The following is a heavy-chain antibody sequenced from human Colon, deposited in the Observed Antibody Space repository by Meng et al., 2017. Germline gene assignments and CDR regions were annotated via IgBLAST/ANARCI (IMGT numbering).Heavy chain of an antibody. D-gene: IGHD3-10*01. Sequence: QVKLAQSGADGKKSGASVQVCCKASGYTFTTYALHWVRQAPGQTLEWMGWINAGNGDTEYSQNFQGRVTLTRDTSASTAYMELTSLRSEDTAVYYCAREFGGLRSFEYWGRGTLVTVSS. CDR1: GYTFTTYA. CDR3: AREFGGLRSFEY. V-gene: IGHV1-3*01. CDR2: INAGNGDT. J-gene: IGHJ4*02.